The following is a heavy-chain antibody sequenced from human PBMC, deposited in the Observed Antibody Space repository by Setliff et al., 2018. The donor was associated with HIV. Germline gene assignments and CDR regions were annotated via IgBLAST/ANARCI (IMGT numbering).Heavy chain of an antibody. Sequence: PSETLSLTCTVTGYSISSGYYWAWIRQPPGKGLEWIGHIYHAGNTYYNPFLKSRVTISVDTSKNQISLRLNSLTAADTALYYCARGTSLNVVPDAFDIWGQGTMVTVSS. D-gene: IGHD3-16*01. CDR1: GYSISSGYY. V-gene: IGHV4-38-2*02. CDR3: ARGTSLNVVPDAFDI. J-gene: IGHJ3*02. CDR2: IYHAGNT.